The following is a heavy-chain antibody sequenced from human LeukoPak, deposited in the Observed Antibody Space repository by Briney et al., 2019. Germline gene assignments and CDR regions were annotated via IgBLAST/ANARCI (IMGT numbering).Heavy chain of an antibody. Sequence: SETLSLTCTVSGGPISSYYWSWLRQPPGKGLEWIGYIYYSGSTNYNPSLKSRVTITVDTSKDQFSLKLSSVTAADTAVYYCARSRSGYYPWGKGTLVTVSS. D-gene: IGHD3-22*01. J-gene: IGHJ5*02. V-gene: IGHV4-59*01. CDR1: GGPISSYY. CDR3: ARSRSGYYP. CDR2: IYYSGST.